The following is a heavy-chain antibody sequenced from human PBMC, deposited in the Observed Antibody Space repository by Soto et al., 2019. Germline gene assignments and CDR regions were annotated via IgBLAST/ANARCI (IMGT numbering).Heavy chain of an antibody. V-gene: IGHV3-11*01. Sequence: QVQLVESGGGLVKPGGSLRLSCAASGFTFSDYYMSWIRQAPGKGLEWVSYISSSGSTIYYADSVKGRFTISRDNAKNSLYLQMNSLRAEDTAVYYCARDRGGVAARRYYYYYYGMDVWGQGTTVTVSS. D-gene: IGHD6-6*01. CDR2: ISSSGSTI. CDR3: ARDRGGVAARRYYYYYYGMDV. CDR1: GFTFSDYY. J-gene: IGHJ6*02.